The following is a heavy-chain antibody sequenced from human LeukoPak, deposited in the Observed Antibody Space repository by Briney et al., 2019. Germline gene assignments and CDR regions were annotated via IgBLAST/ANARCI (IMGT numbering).Heavy chain of an antibody. CDR3: ARELDYYGMDV. CDR1: GFTFSSYS. J-gene: IGHJ6*02. V-gene: IGHV3-21*01. CDR2: ISSGSSYI. Sequence: GGSLRLSCAASGFTFSSYSMNWVRQAPGKGLEWVSSISSGSSYIYYADSVKGRSTISRDNAKNSLYLQMNSLRAEDTAVYYCARELDYYGMDVWGQGTTVTVSS.